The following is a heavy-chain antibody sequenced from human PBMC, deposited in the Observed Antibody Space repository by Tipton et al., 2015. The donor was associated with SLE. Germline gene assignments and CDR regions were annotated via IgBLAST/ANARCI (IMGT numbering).Heavy chain of an antibody. V-gene: IGHV4-38-2*02. D-gene: IGHD6-19*01. CDR1: GYSISSGYY. Sequence: LRLSCTVSGYSISSGYYWGWIRQPPGKGLEWIGSIYHSGSTYYNPSLKSRATISVDTSKNQFSLKLSSVTAADTAVYYCARVSSGYSSGWYGGYWGQGTLVTVSS. CDR3: ARVSSGYSSGWYGGY. J-gene: IGHJ4*02. CDR2: IYHSGST.